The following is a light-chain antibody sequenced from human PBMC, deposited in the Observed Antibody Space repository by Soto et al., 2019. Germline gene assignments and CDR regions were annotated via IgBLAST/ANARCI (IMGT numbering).Light chain of an antibody. Sequence: EIVLTQSPATLSLSPRERATLSCRASESISDYLAWFQKKSGQAPRLIIYDASNRATGIPARFSGGVSGTDFTLTISRLETEDCAVYDGQQRSNWMITFCPGTRLEIK. CDR1: ESISDY. V-gene: IGKV3-11*01. J-gene: IGKJ5*01. CDR3: QQRSNWMIT. CDR2: DAS.